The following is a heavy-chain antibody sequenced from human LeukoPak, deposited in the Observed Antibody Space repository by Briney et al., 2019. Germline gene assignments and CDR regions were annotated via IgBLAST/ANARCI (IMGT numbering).Heavy chain of an antibody. CDR1: GGSISSGGYY. CDR3: ASLTGTTGTVFDY. V-gene: IGHV4-31*03. CDR2: IYYSGST. Sequence: SQTLSLTCTVSGGSISSGGYYWSWIRQHPGKGLEWIGYIYYSGSTYYNPSLKSRVTMSVDTSKNQFSLKLSSVTAADTAVYYCASLTGTTGTVFDYWGQGALVIVSS. D-gene: IGHD1-7*01. J-gene: IGHJ4*02.